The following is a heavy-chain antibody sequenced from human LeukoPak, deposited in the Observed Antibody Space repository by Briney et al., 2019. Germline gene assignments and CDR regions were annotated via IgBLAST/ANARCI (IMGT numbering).Heavy chain of an antibody. CDR1: GFTFSSYS. V-gene: IGHV3-21*01. Sequence: NAGGSLRLSCAASGFTFSSYSMNWVRQAPGKGLEWVSSISSSSSYIYYADSVKGRFTISRDNAKNSLYLQMNSLRAEDTAVYYCARPPYADYEFNYMDVWGKGTTVTVSS. CDR3: ARPPYADYEFNYMDV. CDR2: ISSSSSYI. J-gene: IGHJ6*03. D-gene: IGHD4-17*01.